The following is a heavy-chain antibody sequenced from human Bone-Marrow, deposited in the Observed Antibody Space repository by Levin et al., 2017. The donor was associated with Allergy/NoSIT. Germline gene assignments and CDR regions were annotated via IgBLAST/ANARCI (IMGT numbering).Heavy chain of an antibody. CDR2: IEKDGNEM. V-gene: IGHV3-7*01. CDR3: GTDVGIAVADRNY. CDR1: GFTFNLYW. D-gene: IGHD6-19*01. J-gene: IGHJ4*02. Sequence: GGSLRLSCAASGFTFNLYWMNWISQAPGKGLEWVANIEKDGNEMHYVDSVEGRFTISRDNAKNVLYLEMSSLRVEDTALYYCGTDVGIAVADRNYWGQGVLVTVSS.